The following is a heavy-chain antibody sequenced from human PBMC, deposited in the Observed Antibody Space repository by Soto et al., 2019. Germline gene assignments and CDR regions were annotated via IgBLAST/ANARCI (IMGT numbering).Heavy chain of an antibody. CDR3: ARVRRDSGSNWFDP. D-gene: IGHD3-10*01. CDR1: GGSFSGYY. Sequence: PSETLSLTCAVYGGSFSGYYWSWIRQPPGKGLEWIGYIYYSGGTNYNPSLKSRVTISVDTSKNQFSLKLSSVTAADTAVYYCARVRRDSGSNWFDPWGQGTRVTVSS. V-gene: IGHV4-59*01. CDR2: IYYSGGT. J-gene: IGHJ5*02.